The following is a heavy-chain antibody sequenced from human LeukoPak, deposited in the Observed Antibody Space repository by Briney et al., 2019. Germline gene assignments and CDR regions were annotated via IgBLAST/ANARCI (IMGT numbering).Heavy chain of an antibody. D-gene: IGHD3-10*01. CDR2: VWSDGSNK. CDR1: GLTFSNYA. J-gene: IGHJ4*02. Sequence: SGGSLRLSCAASGLTFSNYAMHWVRQAPGKGLEWVAAVWSDGSNKYYGDSVKGRFTISRDNSKNTLYLQMNSLRAEDTAVYYCARDWASGSSSFDYWGQGTLVTVSS. V-gene: IGHV3-33*01. CDR3: ARDWASGSSSFDY.